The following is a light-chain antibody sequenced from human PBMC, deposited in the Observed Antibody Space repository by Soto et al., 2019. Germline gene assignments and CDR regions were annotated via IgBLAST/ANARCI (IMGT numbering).Light chain of an antibody. CDR1: SPNIGSNH. Sequence: QSVLTQPPSASGTPGQRVTISCSGSSPNIGSNHVYWYQQLPGTAPKLLIYTNNQRPSGVPDRFSGSKSGTSASLAISGLRSEDEADYFCAAWDDSLSGMIFGGGTKVTVL. J-gene: IGLJ2*01. CDR2: TNN. CDR3: AAWDDSLSGMI. V-gene: IGLV1-47*02.